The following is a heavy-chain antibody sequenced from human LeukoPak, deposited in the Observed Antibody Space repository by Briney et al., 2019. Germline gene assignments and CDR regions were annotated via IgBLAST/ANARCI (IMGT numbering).Heavy chain of an antibody. CDR3: ARLGKGAAESSPLDY. CDR2: IYPGDSDT. CDR1: GYSFTSYW. V-gene: IGHV5-51*01. J-gene: IGHJ4*02. Sequence: GESLKISCKGSGYSFTSYWIGWVRQMPGKGLAWMGIIYPGDSDTRYSPSFQGQVTISADKSISTAYLQWSSLKASDTAMYYRARLGKGAAESSPLDYWGQGTLVTVSS. D-gene: IGHD6-13*01.